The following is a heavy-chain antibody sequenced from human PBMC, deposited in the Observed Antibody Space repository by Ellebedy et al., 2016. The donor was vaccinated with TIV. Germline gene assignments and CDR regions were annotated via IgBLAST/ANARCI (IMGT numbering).Heavy chain of an antibody. D-gene: IGHD1-26*01. V-gene: IGHV5-51*01. CDR1: GYKFRNYY. CDR2: IYPGDFRP. CDR3: ARHGWESLPYWHLDL. Sequence: GESLKISXEASGYKFRNYYTVWMRQVSGKGLEWVGYIYPGDFRPRYSPSFQDHVTISADTSTSTAFLQWRSLRASDTAMYYCARHGWESLPYWHLDLWGRGTLVTVSS. J-gene: IGHJ2*01.